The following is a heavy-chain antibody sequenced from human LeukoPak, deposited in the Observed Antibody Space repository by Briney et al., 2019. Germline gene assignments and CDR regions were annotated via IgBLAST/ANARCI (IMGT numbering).Heavy chain of an antibody. V-gene: IGHV3-21*01. CDR1: GFTFSISA. D-gene: IGHD5-24*01. Sequence: PGGSLRLSCDASGFTFSISAMSWVRQAPGKGLEWVSSISTSSSYIYYADSVKGRFTISRDNAKNSLYLQMDSLRAEDTAVYYCARDRWLQSQRYFDYWGQGILVTVSS. CDR2: ISTSSSYI. J-gene: IGHJ4*02. CDR3: ARDRWLQSQRYFDY.